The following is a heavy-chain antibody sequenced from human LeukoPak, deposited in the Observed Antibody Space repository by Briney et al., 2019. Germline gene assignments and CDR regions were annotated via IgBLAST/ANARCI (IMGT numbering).Heavy chain of an antibody. CDR3: AKASLGGTVTAKYYFDY. CDR2: IWYDGSNK. Sequence: GGSLRLSCAASGFTFSSYGMHWVRQAPGKGLEWVAVIWYDGSNKYYADSVKGRFTISRDNSKNTLYLQMNSLRAEDTALYYCAKASLGGTVTAKYYFDYWGQGTLVTVSS. CDR1: GFTFSSYG. V-gene: IGHV3-30*02. J-gene: IGHJ4*02. D-gene: IGHD4-17*01.